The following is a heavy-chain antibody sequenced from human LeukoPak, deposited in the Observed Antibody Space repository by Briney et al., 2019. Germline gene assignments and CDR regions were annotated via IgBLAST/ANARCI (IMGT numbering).Heavy chain of an antibody. CDR2: ISSSSSYI. J-gene: IGHJ3*02. CDR3: ARDRLLRSVGAFDI. D-gene: IGHD4-17*01. V-gene: IGHV3-21*01. Sequence: PGGSLRLSCAASGFTFSSYSMNWVRQAPGKGLEWVSSISSSSSYIYYADSVKGRFTISRDNAKNSLYLQMNSLRAEDTAVYYCARDRLLRSVGAFDIWGQGTMVTVSS. CDR1: GFTFSSYS.